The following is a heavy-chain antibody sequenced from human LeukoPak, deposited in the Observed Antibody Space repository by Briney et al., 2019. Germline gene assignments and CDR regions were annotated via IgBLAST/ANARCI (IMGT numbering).Heavy chain of an antibody. Sequence: GGSLRLSCAASGFTFSSYSMNWVRQAPGKGLEWVSSISSSSSYIYYADSVKGRFTISRDNAKNSLYLQMNSLRAEDTAVYYCAKDPSYDTPPNWGQGTLVTVSS. V-gene: IGHV3-21*04. CDR1: GFTFSSYS. CDR3: AKDPSYDTPPN. CDR2: ISSSSSYI. J-gene: IGHJ4*02. D-gene: IGHD3-16*01.